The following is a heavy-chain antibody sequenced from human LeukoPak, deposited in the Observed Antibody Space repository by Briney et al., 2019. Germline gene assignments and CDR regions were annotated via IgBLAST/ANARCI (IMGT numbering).Heavy chain of an antibody. CDR3: VKDRDFWSGLDV. J-gene: IGHJ6*02. D-gene: IGHD3-3*01. V-gene: IGHV3-9*01. Sequence: GGSLRLSCAASGFTFSSYGMHWVRQVPGKGLEWVSGISWQSNTRKYADSVRGRFTISRDNAKNSLYLQMNSLKLEDTALYYCVKDRDFWSGLDVWGQGTMVTAS. CDR1: GFTFSSYG. CDR2: ISWQSNTR.